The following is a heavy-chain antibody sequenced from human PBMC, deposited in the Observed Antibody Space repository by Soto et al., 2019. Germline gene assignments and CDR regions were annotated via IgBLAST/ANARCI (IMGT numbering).Heavy chain of an antibody. CDR3: AREAIYCSSTSCYVGDYYMDV. V-gene: IGHV3-33*01. CDR2: IWYDGSNK. CDR1: GFTFSSYG. D-gene: IGHD2-2*01. Sequence: GGPLRLSCAASGFTFSSYGMHWVRQAPGKGLEWVAVIWYDGSNKYYADSVKGRFTISRDNSKNTLYLQMNSLRAEDTAVYYCAREAIYCSSTSCYVGDYYMDVWGKGTTVTVSS. J-gene: IGHJ6*03.